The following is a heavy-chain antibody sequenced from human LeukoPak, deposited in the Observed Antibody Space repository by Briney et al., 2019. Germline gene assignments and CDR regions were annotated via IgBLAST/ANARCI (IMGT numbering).Heavy chain of an antibody. J-gene: IGHJ6*02. D-gene: IGHD5-12*01. CDR1: GFTFSSYV. Sequence: GGSLRLSCAASGFTFSSYVMSWVRQAPGKGLEWVSAISGSGGSTYYADSVKGRFTISRDNAKNTLYLQTNSLRAEDTAVYYCARVPGYSGYFYGMDVWGQGTTVTVSS. CDR3: ARVPGYSGYFYGMDV. CDR2: ISGSGGST. V-gene: IGHV3-23*01.